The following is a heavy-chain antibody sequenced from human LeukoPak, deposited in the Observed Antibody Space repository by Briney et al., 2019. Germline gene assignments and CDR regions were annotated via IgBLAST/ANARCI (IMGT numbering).Heavy chain of an antibody. CDR1: GFGFGAYA. CDR3: AKGKGGTSFNYCFDY. CDR2: IHNDAATT. D-gene: IGHD2/OR15-2a*01. V-gene: IGHV3-23*03. J-gene: IGHJ4*02. Sequence: GGSLRLSCAASGFGFGAYAMIWVRQAPGKGLEWVSLIHNDAATTYYADSGRGRFTVSRDNSKNTLYLEMNSLRAEDTAVYYCAKGKGGTSFNYCFDYWGQGTPVSVSS.